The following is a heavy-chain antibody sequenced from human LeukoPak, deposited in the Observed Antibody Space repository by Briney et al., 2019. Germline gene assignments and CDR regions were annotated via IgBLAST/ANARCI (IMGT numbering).Heavy chain of an antibody. V-gene: IGHV1-46*01. Sequence: ASVKVSCKASGYTFTSYYMHWVRQAPGQGLEWMGIINPSGGSTSYAQKFQGRVTMARDTSTSTVYMELSSLRSEDTAVYYCARDTIPGSSSWSFDPWGQGTLVTVSS. CDR1: GYTFTSYY. CDR3: ARDTIPGSSSWSFDP. CDR2: INPSGGST. D-gene: IGHD6-13*01. J-gene: IGHJ5*02.